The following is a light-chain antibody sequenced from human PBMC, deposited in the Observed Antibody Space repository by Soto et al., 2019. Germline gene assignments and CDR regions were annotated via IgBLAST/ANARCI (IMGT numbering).Light chain of an antibody. CDR3: ATWDDTLRTWV. J-gene: IGLJ3*02. CDR2: NNN. Sequence: QAVVTQPPSASGTPGQRVTISCSGSNSNIGTNAVNWYQQIPGTAPKLLIYNNNQRPSWVPDRFSGSKSGTSASLAISGLQSEDEADHPCATWDDTLRTWVFGGGTKLTVL. CDR1: NSNIGTNA. V-gene: IGLV1-44*01.